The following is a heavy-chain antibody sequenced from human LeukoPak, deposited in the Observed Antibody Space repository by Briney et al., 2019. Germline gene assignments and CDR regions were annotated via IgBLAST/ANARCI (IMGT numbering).Heavy chain of an antibody. CDR1: GFTFSSSW. CDR2: IKQDGSES. V-gene: IGHV3-7*01. CDR3: AGCISTKCNSAFDM. D-gene: IGHD2-2*01. Sequence: TGGSLRLSCAASGFTFSSSWMSWVRQAPRKGLEWVANIKQDGSESHYVDSVKGRFTISRDNAENSLYLQMNSLRGEDTAVYFCAGCISTKCNSAFDMWGQGTMVTVSS. J-gene: IGHJ3*02.